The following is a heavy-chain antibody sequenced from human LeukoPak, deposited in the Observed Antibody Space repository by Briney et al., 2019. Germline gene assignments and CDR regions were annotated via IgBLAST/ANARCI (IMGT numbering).Heavy chain of an antibody. J-gene: IGHJ5*02. CDR3: ARRRYCSGGSCHNWFDP. CDR1: GFTFSSYA. V-gene: IGHV4-4*09. D-gene: IGHD2-15*01. Sequence: PGGSLRLSCAASGFTFSSYAMSWVRQAPGKGLEWIGYIYTSGSTNYNPSLKSRVTISVDTSKNQFSLKLSSVTAADTAVYYCARRRYCSGGSCHNWFDPWGQGTLVTVSS. CDR2: IYTSGST.